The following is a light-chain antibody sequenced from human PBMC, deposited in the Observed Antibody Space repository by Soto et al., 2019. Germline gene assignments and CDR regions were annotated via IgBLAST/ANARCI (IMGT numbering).Light chain of an antibody. V-gene: IGKV3-20*01. Sequence: IGLTQSPATLSLSPGAGGTLSCRASQSVSSDLAWYHQQPGQAPRILIYGASTRATGIPDRFSGSGSGTDFTLTIRRLEPEDFAVDYCQHYGSSWTFGQGTKVDIK. CDR1: QSVSSD. J-gene: IGKJ1*01. CDR2: GAS. CDR3: QHYGSSWT.